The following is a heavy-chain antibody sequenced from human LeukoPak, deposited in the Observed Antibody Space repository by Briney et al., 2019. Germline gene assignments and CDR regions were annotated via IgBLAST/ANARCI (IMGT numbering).Heavy chain of an antibody. Sequence: SVKVSCQASGGTFSSYAISWVQQAPGQGLEWMGGIIHISGTANYAQNFQGRATITTDESTSTAYMELSSLRSEDTAVYYCARDSGYYDSSGYYEDAFDIWGQGTMVTVSS. CDR3: ARDSGYYDSSGYYEDAFDI. J-gene: IGHJ3*02. D-gene: IGHD3-22*01. CDR1: GGTFSSYA. V-gene: IGHV1-69*05. CDR2: IIHISGTA.